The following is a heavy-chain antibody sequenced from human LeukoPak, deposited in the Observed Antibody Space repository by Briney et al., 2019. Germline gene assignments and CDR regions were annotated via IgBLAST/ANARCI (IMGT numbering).Heavy chain of an antibody. CDR1: GGSFSGYY. V-gene: IGHV4-34*01. Sequence: SETLSLTCAVYGGSFSGYYWSWIRQPPGKGLEWIGEINHSGSTNYNPSLKSRVTISVDTSKNHFSLKLSSVTAADTALYYCAREPGSSGYSYWYFDLWGRGTLVTVSS. J-gene: IGHJ2*01. D-gene: IGHD3-22*01. CDR3: AREPGSSGYSYWYFDL. CDR2: INHSGST.